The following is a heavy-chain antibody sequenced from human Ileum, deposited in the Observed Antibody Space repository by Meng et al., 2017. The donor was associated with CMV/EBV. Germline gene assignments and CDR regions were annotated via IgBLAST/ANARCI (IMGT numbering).Heavy chain of an antibody. D-gene: IGHD1-26*01. CDR1: GFTFNTFE. J-gene: IGHJ4*02. CDR3: TKEGWEDY. Sequence: GGSLRLSCAASGFTFNTFEMTWVRQAPGKGLEWASFISANADRTYYADSVKGRFTISRDNSENTLFLQMNSLRVEDTAVYYCTKEGWEDYWGQGTLVTVSS. V-gene: IGHV3-23*01. CDR2: ISANADRT.